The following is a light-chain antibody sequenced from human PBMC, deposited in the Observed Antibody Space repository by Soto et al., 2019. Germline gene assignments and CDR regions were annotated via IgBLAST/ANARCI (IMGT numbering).Light chain of an antibody. J-gene: IGKJ5*01. V-gene: IGKV3-11*01. Sequence: VLTQSPATLSVSPGERATLSCRASETVYNYLAWYQQKPGQAPRLLIYDTSNRAAGGPARFIGSGSGTDLSSTIISLEPDDGSVYYCQQQNNWPPITFGQGARLEIK. CDR2: DTS. CDR1: ETVYNY. CDR3: QQQNNWPPIT.